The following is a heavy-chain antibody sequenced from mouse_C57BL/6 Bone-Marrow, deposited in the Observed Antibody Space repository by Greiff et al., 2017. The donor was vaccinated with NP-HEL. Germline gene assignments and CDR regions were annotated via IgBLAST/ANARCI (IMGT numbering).Heavy chain of an antibody. J-gene: IGHJ1*03. D-gene: IGHD1-1*01. CDR3: TRLDYYGSDWYFDV. CDR1: GYTFTDYE. Sequence: VQLQESGAELVRPGASVTLSCKASGYTFTDYEMHWVKQTPVHGLEWIGAIDPETGGTAYNQKFKGKAILTADKSSSTAYMELRSLTSEDSAVYYCTRLDYYGSDWYFDVWGTGTTVTVSS. V-gene: IGHV1-15*01. CDR2: IDPETGGT.